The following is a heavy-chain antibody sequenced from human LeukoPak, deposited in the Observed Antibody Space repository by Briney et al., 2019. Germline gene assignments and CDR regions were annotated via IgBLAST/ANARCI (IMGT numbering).Heavy chain of an antibody. J-gene: IGHJ6*04. Sequence: GSLRLSCAVSGFTFSSYSMNWVRQAPGKGLEWVSSINSGSSHIYYADSVKGRFTISRDNAKNSLYLQMNSLRAEDTAVYYCARGPTMKMDVWGKGTTVTVSS. CDR3: ARGPTMKMDV. V-gene: IGHV3-21*01. D-gene: IGHD3-22*01. CDR2: INSGSSHI. CDR1: GFTFSSYS.